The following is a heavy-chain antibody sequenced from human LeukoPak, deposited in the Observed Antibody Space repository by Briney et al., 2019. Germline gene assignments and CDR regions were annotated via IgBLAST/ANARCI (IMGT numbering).Heavy chain of an antibody. J-gene: IGHJ6*03. D-gene: IGHD1-7*01. Sequence: SQTLSLTCTVSGGSISSGSYYWSWIRQPAGEGLEWIGRIYTSGSTNYNPSLKSRVTISVDTSKNQFSLKLSSVTAADTAVYYCARESITGTNYYYYYYMDVWGKGTTVTVSS. CDR1: GGSISSGSYY. CDR3: ARESITGTNYYYYYYMDV. V-gene: IGHV4-61*02. CDR2: IYTSGST.